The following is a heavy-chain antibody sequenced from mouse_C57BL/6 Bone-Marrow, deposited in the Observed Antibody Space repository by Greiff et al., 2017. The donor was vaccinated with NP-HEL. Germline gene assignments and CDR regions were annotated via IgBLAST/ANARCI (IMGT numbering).Heavy chain of an antibody. D-gene: IGHD3-3*01. V-gene: IGHV14-4*01. CDR2: IDPENGDT. J-gene: IGHJ1*03. CDR3: TTGDGYFDV. CDR1: GFNIKDDY. Sequence: EVKVVESGAELVRPGASVKLSCTASGFNIKDDYMHWVKQRPEQGLEWIGWIDPENGDTEYASKFQGKATITADTSSNTAYLQLSSLTSEDTAVYYCTTGDGYFDVWGTGTTVTVSS.